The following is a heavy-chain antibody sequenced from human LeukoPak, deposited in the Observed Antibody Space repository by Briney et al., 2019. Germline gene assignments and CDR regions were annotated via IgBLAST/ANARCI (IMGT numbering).Heavy chain of an antibody. J-gene: IGHJ6*02. CDR1: GDSISSYY. Sequence: SETLSLTCSVSGDSISSYYWSWIRQPPGKGLEWLGHINDRGSTDYNSSLEGRVTISVDTFNNRFSLKLNSVIAADTAVYYCAKLGGKTAYGDEYYGMDVWGQGTTVTVSS. CDR3: AKLGGKTAYGDEYYGMDV. D-gene: IGHD4-17*01. CDR2: INDRGST. V-gene: IGHV4-59*01.